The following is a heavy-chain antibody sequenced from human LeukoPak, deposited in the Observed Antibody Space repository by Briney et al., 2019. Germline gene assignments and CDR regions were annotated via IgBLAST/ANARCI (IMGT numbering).Heavy chain of an antibody. D-gene: IGHD3-10*01. J-gene: IGHJ4*02. CDR2: IVVDSGDP. V-gene: IGHV1-58*01. CDR1: GFAFTTSA. Sequence: ASVKVSCKPSGFAFTTSAVQWVRQARGQRLEWIGWIVVDSGDPNYAENFQERVTITRDMSTSTAYMELGSLRSEDTAVYYCAAVRFYGPGSYSFFHYWGQGTLVTVSS. CDR3: AAVRFYGPGSYSFFHY.